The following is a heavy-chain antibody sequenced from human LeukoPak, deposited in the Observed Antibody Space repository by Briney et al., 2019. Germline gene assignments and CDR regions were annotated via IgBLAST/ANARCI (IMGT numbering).Heavy chain of an antibody. D-gene: IGHD5-18*01. CDR2: ISGSGGST. J-gene: IGHJ4*02. Sequence: GGSLRLSCAASGFTFSSYGMSWVRQAPGKGLEWVSAISGSGGSTYYADSVKGRFTISRDNSKSTLYLQMNSLRAEDTAVYYCAKWIQLWLLTKTGPLDYWGQGTLVTVSS. CDR1: GFTFSSYG. CDR3: AKWIQLWLLTKTGPLDY. V-gene: IGHV3-23*01.